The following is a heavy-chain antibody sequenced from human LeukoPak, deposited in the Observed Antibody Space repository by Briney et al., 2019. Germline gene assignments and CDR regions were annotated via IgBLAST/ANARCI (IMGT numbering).Heavy chain of an antibody. J-gene: IGHJ3*02. D-gene: IGHD3-10*01. V-gene: IGHV3-30*04. CDR2: ISYDGSNK. CDR1: GFTFSSYA. Sequence: GRSLRLSCAASGFTFSSYAMHWVRQAPGKGLEWVAVISYDGSNKYYADSVKGRFTISRDNSKNTLYLQMNSLRAEDTAVYYCVRGLLLWFADDAFDIWGQGTMVTVSS. CDR3: VRGLLLWFADDAFDI.